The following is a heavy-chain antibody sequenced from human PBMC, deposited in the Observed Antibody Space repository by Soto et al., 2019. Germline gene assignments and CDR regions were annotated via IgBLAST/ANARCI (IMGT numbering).Heavy chain of an antibody. D-gene: IGHD3-3*01. CDR3: ARGPPFWSGYSYYYYYYMDV. CDR2: INAGNGNT. Sequence: QVQLVQSGAEVKKPGASVKVSCKASGYTFTSYAMHWVRQAPGQRLEWIGWINAGNGNTKYSQKFKGRVTITRDTSASTAYMELSSLRSEDTAVYYCARGPPFWSGYSYYYYYYMDVWGKGTTVTVSS. J-gene: IGHJ6*03. CDR1: GYTFTSYA. V-gene: IGHV1-3*01.